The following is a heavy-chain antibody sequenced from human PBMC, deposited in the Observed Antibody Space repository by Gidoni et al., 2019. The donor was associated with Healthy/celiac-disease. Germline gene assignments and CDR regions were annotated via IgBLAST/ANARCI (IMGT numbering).Heavy chain of an antibody. D-gene: IGHD3-22*01. Sequence: QVQLQESGPGLVKPSETLSLTCTVSGGSISSSYWSWIRQPPGKGLEWIGYIYYSGSTNYNPSLKSRVTISVDTSKNQFSLKLSSVTAADTAVYYCARDLHDSSGYYYGNWFDPWGQGTLVTVSS. CDR3: ARDLHDSSGYYYGNWFDP. CDR2: IYYSGST. V-gene: IGHV4-59*01. CDR1: GGSISSSY. J-gene: IGHJ5*02.